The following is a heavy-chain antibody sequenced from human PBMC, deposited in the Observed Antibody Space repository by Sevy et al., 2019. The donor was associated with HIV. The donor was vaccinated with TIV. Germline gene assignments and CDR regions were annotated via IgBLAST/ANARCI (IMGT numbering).Heavy chain of an antibody. CDR1: GFTFSNGW. J-gene: IGHJ4*02. D-gene: IGHD2-21*02. V-gene: IGHV3-15*01. Sequence: EGPLRLSCTVSGFTFSNGWMSWVRQAPGKGLEWVGRIKSKTDGGTTDYPAPVKGRFTISRDDSKNRLYLQMNSLKTEDTAVYYCTREAYCGGDCYSDYWGQGTLVTISS. CDR3: TREAYCGGDCYSDY. CDR2: IKSKTDGGTT.